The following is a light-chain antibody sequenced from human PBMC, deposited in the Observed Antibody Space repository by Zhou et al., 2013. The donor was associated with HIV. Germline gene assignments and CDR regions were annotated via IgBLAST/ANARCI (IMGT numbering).Light chain of an antibody. CDR2: AAS. V-gene: IGKV1-9*01. CDR1: QGISSY. J-gene: IGKJ3*01. Sequence: DIQLTQSPSFLSASVGDRVTITCRASQGISSYLAWYQQKPGKAPKLLIYAASTLQSGVPSRFSGSGSGTDFTLTISCLQSEDFATYYCQQYYSYPPFTFG. CDR3: QQYYSYPPFT.